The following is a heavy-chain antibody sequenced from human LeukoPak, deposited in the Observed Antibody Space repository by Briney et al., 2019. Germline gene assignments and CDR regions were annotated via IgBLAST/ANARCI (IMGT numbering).Heavy chain of an antibody. V-gene: IGHV3-7*01. CDR3: AREAILTGYSI. Sequence: GGSLRLSCAASGFTFSSYWMSWVRQAPGKGLEWVAKIKEDGSDKYYVDSVKGRFTISRDNAKNSLYLQMNSLRAEDTAVYYCAREAILTGYSIWGQGTLVTVSS. J-gene: IGHJ4*02. CDR2: IKEDGSDK. D-gene: IGHD3-9*01. CDR1: GFTFSSYW.